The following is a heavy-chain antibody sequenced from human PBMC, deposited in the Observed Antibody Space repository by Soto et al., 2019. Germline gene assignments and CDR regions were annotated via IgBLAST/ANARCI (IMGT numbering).Heavy chain of an antibody. CDR2: IIPIFGTA. CDR1: GGTSSSYA. CDR3: ARDFGRPGGSWYPYFDY. J-gene: IGHJ4*02. Sequence: SVKVSCKASGGTSSSYAISWVRQAPGQGLEWMGGIIPIFGTANYAQKFQGRVTITADKSTSTAYMELSSPRSEDTAVYYCARDFGRPGGSWYPYFDYWGQGTLVTVSS. V-gene: IGHV1-69*06. D-gene: IGHD6-13*01.